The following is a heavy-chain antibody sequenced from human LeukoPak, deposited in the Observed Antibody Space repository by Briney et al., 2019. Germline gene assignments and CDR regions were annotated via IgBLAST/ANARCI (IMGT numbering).Heavy chain of an antibody. Sequence: PSETLPLTCAVYGGSFSGYYWSWIRQPPGKGLEWIGEINHSGSTNYNPSLKSRVTISVDTSKNQFSLKLSSVTAADTAVYYCARVSGYDWESFYDYWGQRTLVTVSS. D-gene: IGHD5-12*01. J-gene: IGHJ4*02. CDR1: GGSFSGYY. V-gene: IGHV4-34*01. CDR2: INHSGST. CDR3: ARVSGYDWESFYDY.